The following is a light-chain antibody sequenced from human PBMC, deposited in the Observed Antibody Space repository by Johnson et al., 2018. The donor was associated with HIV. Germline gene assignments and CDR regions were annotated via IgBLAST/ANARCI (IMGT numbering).Light chain of an antibody. CDR3: GAWDSRLSVCV. J-gene: IGLJ1*01. Sequence: QSVLTQPPSVSAAPGQKVTISFSGSSSNIGNNYVSWYQQLPGTAPKLLIYDNNKRPSGIPDRFSGSRSCTSATLAITGLQTGDESDYYCGAWDSRLSVCVFGPGTKVTVL. V-gene: IGLV1-51*01. CDR1: SSNIGNNY. CDR2: DNN.